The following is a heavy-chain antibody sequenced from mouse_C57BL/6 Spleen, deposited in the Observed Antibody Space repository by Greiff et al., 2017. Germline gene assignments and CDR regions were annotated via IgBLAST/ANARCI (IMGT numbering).Heavy chain of an antibody. J-gene: IGHJ3*01. CDR2: INPNNGGT. Sequence: VQLQQSGPELVKPGASVKMSCKASGYTFTDYNMHWVKQSHGKSLEWIGYINPNNGGTSYNQKFKGKATLTVNKSSSTAYMELRSLTSEDSAVYYCARSFGLSYGSNPWFAYWGQGTLVTVSA. CDR1: GYTFTDYN. CDR3: ARSFGLSYGSNPWFAY. V-gene: IGHV1-22*01. D-gene: IGHD2-2*01.